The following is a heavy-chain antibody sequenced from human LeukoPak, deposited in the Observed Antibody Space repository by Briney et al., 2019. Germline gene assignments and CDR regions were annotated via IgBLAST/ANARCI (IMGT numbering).Heavy chain of an antibody. Sequence: SVKVSCKASGGTFSSYAISWARQAPGQGLEWMGGIIPIFGTANYAQKFQGRATITADESTSTAYMELSSLRSEDTAVYYCARDEWLSWNSRGILDYWGQGTLVTVSS. D-gene: IGHD1-7*01. J-gene: IGHJ4*02. CDR3: ARDEWLSWNSRGILDY. CDR2: IIPIFGTA. CDR1: GGTFSSYA. V-gene: IGHV1-69*13.